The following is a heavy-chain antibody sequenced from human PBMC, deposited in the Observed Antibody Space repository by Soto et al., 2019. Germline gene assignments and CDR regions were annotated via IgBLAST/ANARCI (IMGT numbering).Heavy chain of an antibody. Sequence: QITLKESGPTVVKPTQTLTLTCTFSGFSVSTTGVGVAWIRQPPGKALEWLALIYWDDSTLYSPSLRSRLTITSDTSKNQVVLTMTNVDPADTATYFCAHAPSGAGRNWYFEVWGRGTLVTVSS. CDR3: AHAPSGAGRNWYFEV. J-gene: IGHJ2*01. CDR1: GFSVSTTGVG. CDR2: IYWDDST. V-gene: IGHV2-5*02. D-gene: IGHD6-19*01.